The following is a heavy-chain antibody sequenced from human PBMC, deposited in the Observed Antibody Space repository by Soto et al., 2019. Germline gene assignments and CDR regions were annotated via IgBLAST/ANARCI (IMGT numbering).Heavy chain of an antibody. J-gene: IGHJ6*02. CDR1: GFTFSSYS. Sequence: GGSLRLSCAASGFTFSSYSMNWVRQAPGKGLEWVSYISSSSSTIYYADSVKGRFTISRDNAKNSLYLQMNSLIAEDAAVYYCAREERSLSYYYGMDVWGQGTTVTVSS. V-gene: IGHV3-48*04. CDR2: ISSSSSTI. CDR3: AREERSLSYYYGMDV. D-gene: IGHD1-26*01.